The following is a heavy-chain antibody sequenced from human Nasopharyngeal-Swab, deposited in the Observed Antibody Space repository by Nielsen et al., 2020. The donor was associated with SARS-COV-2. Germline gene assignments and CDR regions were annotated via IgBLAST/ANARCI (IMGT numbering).Heavy chain of an antibody. CDR3: ARGVVGNYDYVWGSYRYDNWFDP. J-gene: IGHJ5*02. V-gene: IGHV4-59*01. Sequence: WIRQPPGKGLEWIGSIYYSGSTNYNPSLKSRVTISVDTSKNQFSLKLSSVTAADTAVYYCARGVVGNYDYVWGSYRYDNWFDPWGQGTRVTVSS. D-gene: IGHD3-16*02. CDR2: IYYSGST.